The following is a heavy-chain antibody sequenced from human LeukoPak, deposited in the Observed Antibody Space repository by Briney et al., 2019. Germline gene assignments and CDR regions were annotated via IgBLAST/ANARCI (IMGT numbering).Heavy chain of an antibody. D-gene: IGHD3-16*02. CDR1: GFTFSSHA. V-gene: IGHV3-23*01. Sequence: GGSLRLSCAASGFTFSSHAMSWVRQAPGKGLEWVSGISGGGGSTYYADSGRGRFTISRDSSKNTMYLQMNSLRAEDTAVYYCAKDSVYDYVWGSYRIDYWGQGTLVTVSS. CDR3: AKDSVYDYVWGSYRIDY. CDR2: ISGGGGST. J-gene: IGHJ4*02.